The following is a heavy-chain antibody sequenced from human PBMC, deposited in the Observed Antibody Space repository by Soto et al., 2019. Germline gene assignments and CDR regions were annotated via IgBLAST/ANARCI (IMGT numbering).Heavy chain of an antibody. J-gene: IGHJ4*02. V-gene: IGHV4-39*02. Sequence: PSETLSLTCTVSGGSISSGTYYWGWMRQPPGKGLEWIGSFFIGGNTYYNPSLKSRVTISVDTSKNQFSLKLSSVTAADTAVYYCAREFGDFWSGYYYFDYWGQGTLVTVSS. CDR3: AREFGDFWSGYYYFDY. CDR1: GGSISSGTYY. CDR2: FFIGGNT. D-gene: IGHD3-3*01.